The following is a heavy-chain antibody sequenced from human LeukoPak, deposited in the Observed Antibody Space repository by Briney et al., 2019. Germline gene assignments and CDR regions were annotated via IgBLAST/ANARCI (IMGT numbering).Heavy chain of an antibody. CDR3: ARVAVELDYFDY. D-gene: IGHD1-1*01. CDR1: GGSFSGYY. CDR2: INHSGST. J-gene: IGHJ4*02. Sequence: SETLSLTCAVYGGSFSGYYWSWIRQPPGKGLEWIGEINHSGSTNYNPSPKSRVTISVDTSKNQFSLKLSSVTAADTAVYYCARVAVELDYFDYWGQGTLVTVSS. V-gene: IGHV4-34*01.